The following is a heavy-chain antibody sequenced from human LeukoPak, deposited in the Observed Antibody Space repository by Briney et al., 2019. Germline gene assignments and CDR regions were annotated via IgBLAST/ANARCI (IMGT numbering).Heavy chain of an antibody. V-gene: IGHV3-21*01. J-gene: IGHJ4*02. D-gene: IGHD4/OR15-4a*01. CDR3: ATGDMTIEY. Sequence: GGSLRLSCAASGFIFSTYTMNWVRQAPGKGLEWVSSFSSSSNYIWYADSVKGRFTISRDNAKNSLYLQMNSLRAEDTAVYYCATGDMTIEYWGRGTPVTVSS. CDR1: GFIFSTYT. CDR2: FSSSSNYI.